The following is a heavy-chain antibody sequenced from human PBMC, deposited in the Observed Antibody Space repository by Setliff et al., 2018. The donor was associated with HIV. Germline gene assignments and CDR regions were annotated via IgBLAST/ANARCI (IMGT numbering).Heavy chain of an antibody. CDR2: LSYRGTT. D-gene: IGHD3-9*01. J-gene: IGHJ4*02. Sequence: SETLSLTCTVSGGSVSTSTYYWGWIRQPPGKGLEYIGTLSYRGTTHYNPSLKSRIALSIDSSKNQFSLSLHFVTATDSALYYCATTRPISTGYPGFFDSWGQGIVVTVSS. CDR1: GGSVSTSTYY. V-gene: IGHV4-39*01. CDR3: ATTRPISTGYPGFFDS.